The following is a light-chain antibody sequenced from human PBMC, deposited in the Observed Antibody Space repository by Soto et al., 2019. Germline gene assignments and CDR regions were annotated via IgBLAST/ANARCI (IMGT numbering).Light chain of an antibody. CDR3: GADHGSGSNFVSYV. CDR1: SGYSNYK. CDR2: VGTGGIVG. Sequence: QPVLPQPPSASASLGASVTLTCTLSSGYSNYKVDWYQQRPGKGPRFVMRVGTGGIVGSKGGGIPDRFSVLGSGLNRYLTFKSIQEEDGSDYHCGADHGSGSNFVSYVFGTGTKVTVL. V-gene: IGLV9-49*01. J-gene: IGLJ1*01.